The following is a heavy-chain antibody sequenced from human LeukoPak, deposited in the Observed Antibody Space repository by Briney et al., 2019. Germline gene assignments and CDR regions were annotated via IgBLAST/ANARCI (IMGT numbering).Heavy chain of an antibody. CDR3: IYGYTLDF. V-gene: IGHV3-53*01. D-gene: IGHD5-18*01. CDR2: IYSGGST. Sequence: QAGGSLRLSCAASGFTVSSNYMNWVRHAPGKGLDWVSVIYSGGSTNYADSVKGRFTISRDNSKNTLYLQMNSLRAEDTAVYYCIYGYTLDFWGQGTRVTVSS. J-gene: IGHJ4*02. CDR1: GFTVSSNY.